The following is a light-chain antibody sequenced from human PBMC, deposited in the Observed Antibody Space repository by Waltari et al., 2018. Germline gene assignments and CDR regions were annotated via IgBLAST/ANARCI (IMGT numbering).Light chain of an antibody. CDR3: GTWDSSLSVGV. CDR2: ENN. V-gene: IGLV1-51*02. J-gene: IGLJ2*01. CDR1: SHNIGNNY. Sequence: QSVLTQPPSVSAAPGQKVTISCSGSSHNIGNNYVSWYQHFPGTAPKLLIYENNKRPLGIPDRFFGSKSGTSATLDIHGLQTGDEADYYCGTWDSSLSVGVLGGGTKVTVL.